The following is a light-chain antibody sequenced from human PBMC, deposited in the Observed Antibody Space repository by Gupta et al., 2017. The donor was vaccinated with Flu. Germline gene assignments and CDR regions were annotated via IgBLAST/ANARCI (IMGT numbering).Light chain of an antibody. Sequence: SFVLTQPPSVSVAPGQTARISCGGSDIGRKRVHWYLRRPAQAHLLVVHDDDDRPAGPPGRISGSKAGNTATLTLRRVEDGEEADYYCQVEDSNSGRVFGGGTKLTVL. CDR1: DIGRKR. CDR2: DDD. J-gene: IGLJ3*02. CDR3: QVEDSNSGRV. V-gene: IGLV3-21*02.